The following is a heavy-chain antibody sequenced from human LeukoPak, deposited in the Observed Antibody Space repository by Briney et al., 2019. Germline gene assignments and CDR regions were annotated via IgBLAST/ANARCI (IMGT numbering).Heavy chain of an antibody. V-gene: IGHV3-21*01. D-gene: IGHD2-2*01. CDR1: GFTFSSYS. CDR3: AKDMVRYCSSTSCYGPFDY. J-gene: IGHJ4*02. Sequence: GGSLRLSCAASGFTFSSYSINWVRQAPGKGLEWVSSISSSSSYIYYADSVRGRFTISRDNAKNSLYLQMNSLRAEDTAVYYCAKDMVRYCSSTSCYGPFDYWGQGTLVTVSS. CDR2: ISSSSSYI.